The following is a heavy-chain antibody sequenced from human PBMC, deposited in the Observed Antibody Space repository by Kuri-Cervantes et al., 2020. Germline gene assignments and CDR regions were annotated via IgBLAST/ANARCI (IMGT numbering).Heavy chain of an antibody. D-gene: IGHD4-17*01. CDR2: ISYDGSNK. CDR1: GFTFSSYG. J-gene: IGHJ3*02. V-gene: IGHV3-30*03. Sequence: GGSLRLSCAASGFTFSSYGMHWVRQAPGKGLEWVAVISYDGSNKYYADSVKGRFTISRDNSKNTLYLQMNSLRAEDTAVYYCVRDDYGERGDAFDIWGQGTMVTVSS. CDR3: VRDDYGERGDAFDI.